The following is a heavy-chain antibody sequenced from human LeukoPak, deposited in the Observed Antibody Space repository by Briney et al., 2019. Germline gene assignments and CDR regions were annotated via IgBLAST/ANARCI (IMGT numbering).Heavy chain of an antibody. CDR1: GGSISSSDFY. V-gene: IGHV4-39*01. J-gene: IGHJ6*03. CDR3: ARVGYCSSTMCYGTLYYYMDV. CDR2: IYFSGVT. Sequence: SETLSLTCTVSGGSISSSDFYWGWIRQSPEKGLEWIGNIYFSGVTYFSPSLKSRVTLFLDTSKNQFSLKLRSVTAADTAVYYCARVGYCSSTMCYGTLYYYMDVWGKGTTVTVSS. D-gene: IGHD2-2*01.